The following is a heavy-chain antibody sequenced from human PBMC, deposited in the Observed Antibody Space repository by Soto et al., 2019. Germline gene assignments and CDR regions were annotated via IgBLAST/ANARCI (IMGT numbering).Heavy chain of an antibody. CDR1: GDIVSSNSAG. CDR3: ARGEQYSGRIFDY. D-gene: IGHD1-26*01. V-gene: IGHV6-1*01. J-gene: IGHJ4*01. CDR2: TYYRSKWYY. Sequence: SQTLSLTCAFTGDIVSSNSAGWSWVRQSPSRGLEWLGRTYYRSKWYYEYAVSVRGRITINPDTSKNQYSLQLNSVTPEDTAVYFCARGEQYSGRIFDYWGKGTLVTVSS.